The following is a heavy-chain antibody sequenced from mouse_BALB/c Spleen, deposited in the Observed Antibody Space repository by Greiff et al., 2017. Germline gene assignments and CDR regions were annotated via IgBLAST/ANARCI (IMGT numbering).Heavy chain of an antibody. D-gene: IGHD1-1*01. J-gene: IGHJ2*01. V-gene: IGHV3-2*02. Sequence: VQLQQSGPGLVKPSQSLSLTCTVTGYSITSDYAWNWIRQFPGNKLEWMGYISYSGSTGYNPSLKSRISITRDTSKNQFFLQLNSVTTEDTATYYWARGSCYGRSPYYFDYWGQGTTLTVSS. CDR2: ISYSGST. CDR3: ARGSCYGRSPYYFDY. CDR1: GYSITSDYA.